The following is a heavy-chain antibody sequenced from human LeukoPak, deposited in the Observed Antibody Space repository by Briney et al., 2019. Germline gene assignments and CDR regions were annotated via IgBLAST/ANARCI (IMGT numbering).Heavy chain of an antibody. CDR2: IYTSGST. D-gene: IGHD5-24*01. Sequence: SETPSLTCIVSGGSISSGSYYWSWIRQPAGKGLEWIGRIYTSGSTNYNPSLKSRVTISVDTSKNQFSLRLSSVTAADTAVYYCARQVEMATIDAFDIWGQGTMVTVSS. CDR3: ARQVEMATIDAFDI. V-gene: IGHV4-61*02. CDR1: GGSISSGSYY. J-gene: IGHJ3*02.